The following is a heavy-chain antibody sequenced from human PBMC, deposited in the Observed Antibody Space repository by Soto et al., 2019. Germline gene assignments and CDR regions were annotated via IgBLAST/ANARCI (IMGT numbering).Heavy chain of an antibody. CDR1: GGTFSNYA. V-gene: IGHV1-69*12. CDR3: ATGGERDYYDHSGWR. D-gene: IGHD3-22*01. CDR2: IIPIFGTV. J-gene: IGHJ1*01. Sequence: QVQLVQSGAEVKKPGSSVKVSCKASGGTFSNYALDWVRQAPGQGLEWMGGIIPIFGTVRHEQNFQGRVTITADESTATDYMELSSLRYEDTAMYYCATGGERDYYDHSGWRWGQGTLVTVSS.